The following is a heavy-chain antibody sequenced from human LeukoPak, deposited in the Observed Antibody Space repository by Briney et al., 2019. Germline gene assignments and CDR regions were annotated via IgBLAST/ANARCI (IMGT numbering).Heavy chain of an antibody. CDR3: ARDLDGRGKTCFDY. CDR1: GDSVSSNSAA. CDR2: TYYRSKWFN. J-gene: IGHJ4*02. D-gene: IGHD3-16*01. Sequence: SQTLSLTCALSGDSVSSNSAAWNWTRQSPSRGLEWLGRTYYRSKWFNDYAVSVKSRIIINPDTSKNQFSLQLNSVTPEDTAVYYCARDLDGRGKTCFDYWGQGTLVTVSS. V-gene: IGHV6-1*01.